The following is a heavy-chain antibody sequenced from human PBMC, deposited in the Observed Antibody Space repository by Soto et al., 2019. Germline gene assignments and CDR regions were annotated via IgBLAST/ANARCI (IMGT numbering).Heavy chain of an antibody. D-gene: IGHD2-15*01. J-gene: IGHJ5*02. CDR1: GINVGSFI. Sequence: QAHLVQSGAEVKKPGSSGMVSCKASGINVGSFIISWVRQAPGQGLEWMGKTAPMFKQTHYARKFEGRVTISADTSTNTVYMELTDLQTEDTAVYYCTTLGPWGQGTQVTVSS. CDR2: TAPMFKQT. V-gene: IGHV1-69*08. CDR3: TTLGP.